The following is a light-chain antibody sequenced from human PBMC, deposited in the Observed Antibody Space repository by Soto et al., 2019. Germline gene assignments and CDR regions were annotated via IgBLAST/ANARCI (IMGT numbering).Light chain of an antibody. Sequence: DIQMTQSPSTLSASVGDRVTITCRASQSISSWLAWYQQKPGKAPKLLIYKASSLESGVPSRFSGSGSGTEFTITISSQQADEFATYYFQQYNSLWTFGQGTKVEIK. CDR3: QQYNSLWT. CDR1: QSISSW. CDR2: KAS. V-gene: IGKV1-5*03. J-gene: IGKJ1*01.